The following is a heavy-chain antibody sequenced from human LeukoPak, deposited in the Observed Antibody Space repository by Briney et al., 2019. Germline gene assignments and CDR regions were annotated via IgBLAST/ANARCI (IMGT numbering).Heavy chain of an antibody. V-gene: IGHV3-48*04. J-gene: IGHJ5*02. CDR1: GFTFSSYS. Sequence: GGSLRLSCAASGFTFSSYSMNWVRQAPGKGLEWVSYISSSSSTIYYADSVKGRFTISRDNAKNSLYLQMNSLRAEDTALYYCAKDRERWLQSGCLPTWGQGTLVTVSS. CDR2: ISSSSSTI. D-gene: IGHD5-24*01. CDR3: AKDRERWLQSGCLPT.